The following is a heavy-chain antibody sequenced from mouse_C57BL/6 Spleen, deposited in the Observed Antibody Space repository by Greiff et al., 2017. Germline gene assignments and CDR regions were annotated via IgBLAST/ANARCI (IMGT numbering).Heavy chain of an antibody. V-gene: IGHV1-81*01. CDR3: ARGSNYYAMDY. Sequence: VKLQQSGAELARPGASVKLSCKASGYTFTSYGISWVKQRTGQGLEWIGEIYPRSGNTYYNEKFKGKATLTADKSSSTAYMELRSLTSEDSAVYFCARGSNYYAMDYWGQGTSVTVSS. CDR2: IYPRSGNT. J-gene: IGHJ4*01. D-gene: IGHD2-5*01. CDR1: GYTFTSYG.